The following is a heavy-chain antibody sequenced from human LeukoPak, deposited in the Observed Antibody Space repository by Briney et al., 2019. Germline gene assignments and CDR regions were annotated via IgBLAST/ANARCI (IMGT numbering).Heavy chain of an antibody. D-gene: IGHD1-26*01. CDR3: TRSGTSYYFDY. V-gene: IGHV3-49*04. Sequence: GGSLRLSCTASGFTFGDYAMSWVRQAPGKGLEWVGFIRSERYGGTTEYAASVKGRITISRDDSKSIAYVQMNSLKTEDTAIYYCTRSGTSYYFDYWGQGTLVTVSS. CDR2: IRSERYGGTT. CDR1: GFTFGDYA. J-gene: IGHJ4*02.